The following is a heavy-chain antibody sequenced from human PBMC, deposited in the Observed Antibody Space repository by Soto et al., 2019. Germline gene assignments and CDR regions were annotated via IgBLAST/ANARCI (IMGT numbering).Heavy chain of an antibody. V-gene: IGHV3-30-3*01. CDR1: GFTFSSYA. Sequence: QVQLVESGGGVVQPGRSLRLSRAASGFTFSSYAMHWVRQAPGKGLEWVAVISYDGSNKYYADSVKGRFTISRDNSKNTLYLQMNSLRAEDTAVYYCAREVSAAPFHYWGQGTLVTVSS. J-gene: IGHJ4*02. CDR2: ISYDGSNK. CDR3: AREVSAAPFHY. D-gene: IGHD6-13*01.